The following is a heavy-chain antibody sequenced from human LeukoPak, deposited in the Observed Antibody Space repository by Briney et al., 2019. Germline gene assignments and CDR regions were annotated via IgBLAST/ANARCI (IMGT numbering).Heavy chain of an antibody. V-gene: IGHV5-51*01. J-gene: IGHJ4*02. D-gene: IGHD3-10*01. CDR1: GYRFTSYW. Sequence: GESLQISCKGSGYRFTSYWIGWVRQLPGKGLEWMGIIYPGDSDTRYSPSFQGQVTISADKSISTAYLQWSSLKASDTAMYYCARYNYYGSGSYYKDPPYYFDYWGQGTLVTVSS. CDR3: ARYNYYGSGSYYKDPPYYFDY. CDR2: IYPGDSDT.